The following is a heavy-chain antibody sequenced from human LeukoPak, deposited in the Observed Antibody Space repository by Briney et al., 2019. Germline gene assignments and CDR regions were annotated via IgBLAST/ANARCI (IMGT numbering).Heavy chain of an antibody. V-gene: IGHV4-34*01. CDR2: INHSGST. CDR1: GGSFSGYY. J-gene: IGHJ4*02. Sequence: SETLSLTCAVYGGSFSGYYWSWIRQPPGKGLEWIGEINHSGSTNYNPSLKSRVTISVDTSKNQFSLKLSSVTAADTAVYYCARHAARGNYYGSGSYYSSRGSTYYFDYWGQGTLVTVSS. CDR3: ARHAARGNYYGSGSYYSSRGSTYYFDY. D-gene: IGHD3-10*01.